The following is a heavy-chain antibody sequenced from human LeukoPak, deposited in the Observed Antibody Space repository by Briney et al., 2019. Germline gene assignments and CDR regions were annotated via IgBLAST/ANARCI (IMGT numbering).Heavy chain of an antibody. J-gene: IGHJ4*02. D-gene: IGHD3/OR15-3a*01. CDR3: ARDDFLTY. CDR1: GFTFSSYW. V-gene: IGHV3-74*01. CDR2: IISDGSSA. Sequence: GGSLRLSCAASGFTFSSYWMHWVRQAPGKGLVWVSRIISDGSSASYADSVKGRFTISRDNAKNTLYLQMNSLRAEDTAVYYCARDDFLTYWGQGTLVSVPS.